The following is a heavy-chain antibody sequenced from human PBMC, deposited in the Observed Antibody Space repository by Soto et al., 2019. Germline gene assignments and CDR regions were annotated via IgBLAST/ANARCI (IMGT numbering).Heavy chain of an antibody. CDR1: GGTFSSYA. J-gene: IGHJ4*02. D-gene: IGHD6-19*01. CDR2: IIPIFGTT. CDR3: ARRQGSGWSADFDY. Sequence: ASVKVSCKASGGTFSSYAISWVRQAPGQGLEWMGGIIPIFGTTNYAQKFQGRVTITADASTSTAYMELRSLRSDDTAVYYCARRQGSGWSADFDYWGQGTLVTVSS. V-gene: IGHV1-69*13.